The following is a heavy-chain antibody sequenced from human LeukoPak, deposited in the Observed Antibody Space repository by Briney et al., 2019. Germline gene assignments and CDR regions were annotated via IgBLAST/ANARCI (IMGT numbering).Heavy chain of an antibody. CDR2: MNPNSGNT. D-gene: IGHD3-22*01. J-gene: IGHJ3*02. CDR1: GYTFSSYD. Sequence: ASVKASCKASGYTFSSYDINWVRQAPGQGLEWMGWMNPNSGNTGYAQELQGRVAMTRDTSISTAYMELSSLISDDTAVYYCTRGGTIYDTILEDPFDIWGQGTMVTVSS. CDR3: TRGGTIYDTILEDPFDI. V-gene: IGHV1-8*01.